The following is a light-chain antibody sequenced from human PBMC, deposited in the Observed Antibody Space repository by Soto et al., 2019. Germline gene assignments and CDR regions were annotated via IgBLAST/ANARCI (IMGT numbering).Light chain of an antibody. Sequence: SVLTQPPSVSGAPGQRVTISCTGSSSNIGAGYDVHWYQQLPGTASKLLIYANNIRPSGVPGRFSGSKSGTSASLAITGLQAEDEADYYCQSYDSSLSGYVFGTGTKLTVL. CDR2: ANN. CDR3: QSYDSSLSGYV. J-gene: IGLJ1*01. CDR1: SSNIGAGYD. V-gene: IGLV1-40*01.